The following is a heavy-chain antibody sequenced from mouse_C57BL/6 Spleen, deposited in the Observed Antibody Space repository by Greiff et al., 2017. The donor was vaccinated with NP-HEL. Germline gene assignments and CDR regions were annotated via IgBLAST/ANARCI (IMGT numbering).Heavy chain of an antibody. Sequence: EVQLQQSGPELVKPGASVKISCKASGYTFTDYYMNWVKQSHGKSLEWIGDINPNNGGTSYNQKFKGKATLTVEKSSSTAYMELRSLTSEDSAVYYCARSDLWDYWGQGTTLTVSS. CDR3: ARSDLWDY. CDR1: GYTFTDYY. D-gene: IGHD1-1*01. V-gene: IGHV1-26*01. J-gene: IGHJ2*01. CDR2: INPNNGGT.